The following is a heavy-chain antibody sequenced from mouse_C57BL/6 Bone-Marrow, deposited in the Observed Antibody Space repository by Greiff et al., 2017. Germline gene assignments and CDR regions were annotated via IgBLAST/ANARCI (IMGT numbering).Heavy chain of an antibody. V-gene: IGHV5-15*04. CDR1: GFTFSDYG. J-gene: IGHJ4*01. D-gene: IGHD2-4*01. CDR2: ISNLACGI. CDR3: AGRGGYDYLYAMDY. Sequence: EVKLVESGGGLVQPGGSLKLSCAASGFTFSDYGMAWVRQAPRKGLEWVARISNLACGIYYADTVTGRFTISRENAKKTLYLEMSSLRSEDTAVYSCAGRGGYDYLYAMDYWGQGTSVTVSS.